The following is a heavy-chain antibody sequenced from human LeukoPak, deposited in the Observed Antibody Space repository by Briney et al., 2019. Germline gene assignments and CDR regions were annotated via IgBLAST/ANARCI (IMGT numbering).Heavy chain of an antibody. CDR1: GFTFSSYD. CDR2: IGTAGDT. V-gene: IGHV3-13*01. CDR3: ARDLDPGPVAEDYFDY. J-gene: IGHJ4*02. Sequence: PGGSLRLSCAASGFTFSSYDMHWVRQATGKGLEWVSAIGTAGDTYYPGSVKGRFTISRENAKNSLYLQMNSLRAEDTAVYYCARDLDPGPVAEDYFDYWGQGTLVTVSS. D-gene: IGHD6-19*01.